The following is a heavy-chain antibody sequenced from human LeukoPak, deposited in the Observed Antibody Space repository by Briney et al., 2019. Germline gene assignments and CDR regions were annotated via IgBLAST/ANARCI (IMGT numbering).Heavy chain of an antibody. CDR1: GFTFSSYG. D-gene: IGHD3-22*01. V-gene: IGHV3-23*01. J-gene: IGHJ4*02. CDR3: AIMHGYYDGSGYWVQ. Sequence: PGGSLRLSCEASGFTFSSYGMSWVRQAPGKGLEWVSFITTSGATTSYADSVKGRFTISRDNPRNTLYMQMNSLRDEDTALYYCAIMHGYYDGSGYWVQWGQGTLVTVSS. CDR2: ITTSGATT.